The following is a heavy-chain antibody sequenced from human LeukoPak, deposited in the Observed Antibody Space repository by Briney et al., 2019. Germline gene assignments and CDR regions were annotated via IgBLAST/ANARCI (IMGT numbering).Heavy chain of an antibody. J-gene: IGHJ4*02. CDR1: GYTFTTYA. CDR3: ARDDYYDSSGYAFDY. Sequence: ASVKVSCKASGYTFTTYAISWVRQAPGQGLEWMGWISAYNGNTKYAQKLQGRVTMTTDTSTSTAYMELRSLRSDDTAVYYCARDDYYDSSGYAFDYWGQGTLVTVSS. D-gene: IGHD3-22*01. CDR2: ISAYNGNT. V-gene: IGHV1-18*01.